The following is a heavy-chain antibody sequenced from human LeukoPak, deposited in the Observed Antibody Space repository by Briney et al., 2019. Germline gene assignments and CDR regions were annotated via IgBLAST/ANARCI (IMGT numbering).Heavy chain of an antibody. CDR2: SCSFRSTP. CDR3: VRGSAPERGLDY. J-gene: IGHJ4*02. D-gene: IGHD6-25*01. Sequence: GGSLRLSCVASGFAFSAYCMHWVRQAPGEGLLWVSRSCSFRSTPVYADSVKGRFTISRDDAKNSLYLQMNSLRGEDTAVYYCVRGSAPERGLDYWGQGIRVTVSS. V-gene: IGHV3-74*01. CDR1: GFAFSAYC.